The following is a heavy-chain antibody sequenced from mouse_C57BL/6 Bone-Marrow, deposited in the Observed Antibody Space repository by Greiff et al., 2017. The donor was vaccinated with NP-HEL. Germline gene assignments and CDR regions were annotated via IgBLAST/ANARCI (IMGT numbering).Heavy chain of an antibody. CDR1: GFTFSDYY. CDR2: ISNGGGST. CDR3: ARAGDYDSWFAY. Sequence: EVHLVESGGGLVQPGGSLKLSCAASGFTFSDYYMYWVRQTPEKRLEWVAYISNGGGSTYYPDTVKGRFTISRDNAKNTLYLQMSRLKSEDTAMYYCARAGDYDSWFAYWGQGTLVTVSA. V-gene: IGHV5-12*01. J-gene: IGHJ3*01. D-gene: IGHD2-4*01.